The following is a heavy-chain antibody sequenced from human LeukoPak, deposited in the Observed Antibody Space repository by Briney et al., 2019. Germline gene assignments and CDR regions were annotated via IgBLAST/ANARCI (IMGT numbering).Heavy chain of an antibody. Sequence: PSETLSLTCTVSGYSISSGYYWGWIRQPPGKGLEWIGSIYHSGSTYYNPSLKSRVTISVDTSKNQFSLKLSSVIAADTAVYYCARGWVSWGSGYYYYYMDVWGKGTTVTVSS. J-gene: IGHJ6*03. CDR3: ARGWVSWGSGYYYYYMDV. V-gene: IGHV4-38-2*02. CDR2: IYHSGST. CDR1: GYSISSGYY. D-gene: IGHD7-27*01.